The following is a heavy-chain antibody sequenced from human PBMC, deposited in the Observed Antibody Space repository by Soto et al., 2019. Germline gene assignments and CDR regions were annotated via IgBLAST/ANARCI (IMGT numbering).Heavy chain of an antibody. D-gene: IGHD3-22*01. J-gene: IGHJ4*02. Sequence: GGSLRLSCAASGFTFDDYGMRWVRQAPGKGLEWVSGINWNGGSTGHADSVKGRFTISRDNAKNSLYLQMNSLRAEDTALYYCARGPTYYYDSRGYYPFDYWVQGT. V-gene: IGHV3-20*04. CDR1: GFTFDDYG. CDR2: INWNGGST. CDR3: ARGPTYYYDSRGYYPFDY.